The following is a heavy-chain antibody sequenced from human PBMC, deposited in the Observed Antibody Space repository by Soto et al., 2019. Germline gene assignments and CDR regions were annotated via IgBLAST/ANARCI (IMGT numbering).Heavy chain of an antibody. Sequence: GGSLRLSCAAPGFTFSNYSMSWVRQAPGKGLEWVSLVSATAGTTYYTDSVKGRCTISRDNSRNTGYLQMDSLRADDTAVYYCAEDRLAGGCDYWGQGTLVAVSS. V-gene: IGHV3-23*01. CDR2: VSATAGTT. J-gene: IGHJ4*02. CDR1: GFTFSNYS. CDR3: AEDRLAGGCDY. D-gene: IGHD3-16*01.